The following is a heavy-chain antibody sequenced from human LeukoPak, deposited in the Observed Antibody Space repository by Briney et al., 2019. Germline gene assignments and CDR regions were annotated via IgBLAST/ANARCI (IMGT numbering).Heavy chain of an antibody. V-gene: IGHV6-1*01. Sequence: SQTLSLTCAISGDSVSSNSAAWNWIRQSPSRGLEWLGRTYYRSKWYNDYAVSVKSRITINPDTSKNQFSLQLTSVTPEDTAVYYCARVYYYDSSGYYSGRAYYFDYWGQGTLVTVSS. D-gene: IGHD3-22*01. J-gene: IGHJ4*02. CDR3: ARVYYYDSSGYYSGRAYYFDY. CDR2: TYYRSKWYN. CDR1: GDSVSSNSAA.